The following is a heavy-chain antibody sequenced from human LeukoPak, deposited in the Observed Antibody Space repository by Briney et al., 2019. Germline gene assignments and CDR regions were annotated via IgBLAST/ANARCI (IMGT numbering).Heavy chain of an antibody. CDR1: GFTFSSYP. CDR2: ISSRSSYI. V-gene: IGHV3-21*01. J-gene: IGHJ4*02. D-gene: IGHD6-6*01. Sequence: GGSLRLSCAVSGFTFSSYPMHWVRQAPGKGLEWVSSISSRSSYIYYADSVKGRFTISRDNAKNSLYLQMNSLRAEDTAVYYCAREIRSSSVFDYWGQGTLVTVSS. CDR3: AREIRSSSVFDY.